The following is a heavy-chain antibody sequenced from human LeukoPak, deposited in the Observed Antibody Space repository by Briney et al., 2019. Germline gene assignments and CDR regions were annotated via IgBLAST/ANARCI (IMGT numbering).Heavy chain of an antibody. CDR2: IYYSGST. Sequence: PSETLSLACTVSGGSISSYYWSWIRQPPGKGLEWIGYIYYSGSTNYNPSLKSGVTISVDTSKNQFSLKLSSVTAANTAVYYCASSRFLEWLFGEWGQGTLVTVSS. CDR1: GGSISSYY. J-gene: IGHJ4*02. CDR3: ASSRFLEWLFGE. V-gene: IGHV4-59*01. D-gene: IGHD3-3*01.